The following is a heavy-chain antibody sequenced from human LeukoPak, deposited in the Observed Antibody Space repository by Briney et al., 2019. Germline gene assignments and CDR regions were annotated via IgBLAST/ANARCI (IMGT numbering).Heavy chain of an antibody. V-gene: IGHV4-4*07. D-gene: IGHD3-9*01. CDR2: IYSSGST. CDR3: ARGRGGYDILTGYYLHNYYYMDV. CDR1: GSSISSYY. J-gene: IGHJ6*03. Sequence: PSETLSLTCIVSGSSISSYYWSWIRQPAGKGLEWIGRIYSSGSTNYNPSLKSRVTMSVDTSKNQFSLKLNSVTAADTAVYYCARGRGGYDILTGYYLHNYYYMDVWGKGTTVTVSS.